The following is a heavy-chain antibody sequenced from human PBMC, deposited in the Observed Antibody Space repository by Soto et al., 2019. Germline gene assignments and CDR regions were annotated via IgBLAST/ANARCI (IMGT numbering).Heavy chain of an antibody. CDR2: INPSGGTT. V-gene: IGHV1-46*01. D-gene: IGHD6-13*01. J-gene: IGHJ4*02. CDR3: AFSSTWASIFDY. Sequence: VSVKVSCTTSGQTFTSYFIHWVRQAPGQGPEWMGIINPSGGTTIYAQKFQDRVTMTRDTSTSTVYMELSSLRSEDTAVYYCAFSSTWASIFDYWGQGTLVTVSS. CDR1: GQTFTSYF.